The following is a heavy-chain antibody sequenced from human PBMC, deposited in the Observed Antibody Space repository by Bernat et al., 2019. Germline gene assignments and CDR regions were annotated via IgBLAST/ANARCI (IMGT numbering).Heavy chain of an antibody. D-gene: IGHD1-14*01. CDR2: INRDGSGT. Sequence: EVQLVESGGGLVQPGGSLRLSCAASGFTFSNYSMYWVRQAPGQGLVWVSRINRDGSGTSYADSVKGRFTISRDNAKNMRYLQMNSLRAEDTAVYYWGQEPQYGMDVWGQGATVTVSS. V-gene: IGHV3-74*01. CDR1: GFTFSNYS. J-gene: IGHJ6*02. CDR3: GQEPQYGMDV.